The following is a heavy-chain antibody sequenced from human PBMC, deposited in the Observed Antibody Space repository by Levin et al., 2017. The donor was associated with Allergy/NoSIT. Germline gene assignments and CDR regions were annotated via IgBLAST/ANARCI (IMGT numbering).Heavy chain of an antibody. J-gene: IGHJ4*02. D-gene: IGHD5-12*01. Sequence: PGGSLRLSCTASGFTFSNYWMSWVRQAPGKGLEWVANINEDGSVKSYVDSVKGRFTISRDNAKNSLYLQMNSLRAEDPALYYCARVLGGYDVVDYWGQGTLVTVSS. CDR1: GFTFSNYW. CDR3: ARVLGGYDVVDY. CDR2: INEDGSVK. V-gene: IGHV3-7*04.